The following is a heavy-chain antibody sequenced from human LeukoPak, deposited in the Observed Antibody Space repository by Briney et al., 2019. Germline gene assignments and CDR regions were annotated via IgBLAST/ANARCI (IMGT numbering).Heavy chain of an antibody. CDR2: INYSGNTI. J-gene: IGHJ4*02. D-gene: IGHD3-3*01. CDR3: ARTYYDFWSGYYSHEGNPFDY. CDR1: GFTFSSYE. V-gene: IGHV3-48*03. Sequence: GGSLRLSCATSGFTFSSYEMNWVRQAPGKGLEWVSYINYSGNTIYYADSVKGRFTISRDNAKNSLYLEMNSLRAEDTAVYYCARTYYDFWSGYYSHEGNPFDYWGQGTLVTVSS.